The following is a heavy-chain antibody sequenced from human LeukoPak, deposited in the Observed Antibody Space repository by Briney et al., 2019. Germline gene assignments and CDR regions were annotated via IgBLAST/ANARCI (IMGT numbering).Heavy chain of an antibody. J-gene: IGHJ4*02. CDR1: GDSITGSSYY. CDR2: MYYSGST. Sequence: KASETLSLTCTVSGDSITGSSYYWGWIRQPPGKGLERIGSMYYSGSTYSNPSLKSRVTISVDTFKIQFSLKLSSVTAADTAVYYCARHYYDSTGYYYFDYWGQGTLVTVSS. V-gene: IGHV4-39*01. CDR3: ARHYYDSTGYYYFDY. D-gene: IGHD3-22*01.